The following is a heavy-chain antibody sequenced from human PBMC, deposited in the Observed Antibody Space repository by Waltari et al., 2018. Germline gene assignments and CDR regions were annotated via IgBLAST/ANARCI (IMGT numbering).Heavy chain of an antibody. D-gene: IGHD3-10*01. Sequence: QVQLVQSGPEMKTHGASVRVSCKTFGFKFGDYYRYWVREAPRQGLEWVGWLDHPSAVTKLSHKFQGRVIMTRDTSSMTAFMEVRSLTSDDTAVYYCARDVKAWYGVRSFDGVDVWGQGTTVTVSS. J-gene: IGHJ6*02. CDR3: ARDVKAWYGVRSFDGVDV. CDR1: GFKFGDYY. V-gene: IGHV1-2*02. CDR2: LDHPSAVT.